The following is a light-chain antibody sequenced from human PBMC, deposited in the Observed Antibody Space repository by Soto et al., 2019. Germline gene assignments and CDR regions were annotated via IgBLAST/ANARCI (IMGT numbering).Light chain of an antibody. Sequence: DLQMTQSPSSLSASVGDRVTITCRASESISRHLNWYQQKPGKAPNLLIYAASTLQNGVPSRFSGSGSGTDFTHTISSLQPEDFATYYCQQSYSTLSISFGQGTRLEIK. CDR2: AAS. J-gene: IGKJ5*01. CDR1: ESISRH. CDR3: QQSYSTLSIS. V-gene: IGKV1-39*01.